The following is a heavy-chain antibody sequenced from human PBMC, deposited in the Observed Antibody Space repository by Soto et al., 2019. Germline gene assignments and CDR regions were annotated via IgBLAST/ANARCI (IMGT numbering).Heavy chain of an antibody. V-gene: IGHV3-74*01. CDR1: GVTLSRYW. D-gene: IGHD3-3*01. Sequence: XGSLRLSCAASGVTLSRYWMHWVRQAPGKGLVWVSRIDSYGSATSQVDSVEGRFTISRDNAKNTLYLQMNSLRAEDTAVYYCARGWVEGLSRQPPTDYWGQGTLVTVSS. CDR2: IDSYGSAT. CDR3: ARGWVEGLSRQPPTDY. J-gene: IGHJ4*02.